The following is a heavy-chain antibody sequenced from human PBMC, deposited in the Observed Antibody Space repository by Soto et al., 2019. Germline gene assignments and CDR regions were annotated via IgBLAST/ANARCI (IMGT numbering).Heavy chain of an antibody. CDR3: TRDGYSSTIYYYRMDV. Sequence: PGGSLRLSCTASGFTFGDYAMSWVRQAPGKGLEWVGFIRSKAYGGTTEYAASVKGRFTISRDDSKSIAYLQMNSLKTEDTAVYYCTRDGYSSTIYYYRMDVWGQGTTVTVSS. V-gene: IGHV3-49*04. D-gene: IGHD6-13*01. J-gene: IGHJ6*02. CDR1: GFTFGDYA. CDR2: IRSKAYGGTT.